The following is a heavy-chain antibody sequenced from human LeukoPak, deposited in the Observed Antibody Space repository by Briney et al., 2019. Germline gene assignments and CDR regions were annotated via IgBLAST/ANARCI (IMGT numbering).Heavy chain of an antibody. V-gene: IGHV3-23*01. CDR1: GFTFGSYA. D-gene: IGHD3-3*01. Sequence: GGSLRLSCAASGFTFGSYAMSWVRQAPGKGLEWVSAISGSGGSTYYADSVKGRFTISRDNSKNTLYLQMNSLRAEDTAVYYCAKVDYDFWSGYPGGPDYWGQGTLITVSS. CDR2: ISGSGGST. J-gene: IGHJ4*02. CDR3: AKVDYDFWSGYPGGPDY.